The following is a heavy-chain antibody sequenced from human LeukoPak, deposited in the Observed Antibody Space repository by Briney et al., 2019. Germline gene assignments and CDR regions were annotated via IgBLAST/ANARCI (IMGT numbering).Heavy chain of an antibody. Sequence: GGSLRLSCAASGFTFISYAMSWVRQAPGKGLEWVSSLSGNAGRPYYADSVKGRFTISRDNSKNTLYLQMNSLRAEDTAVYYGAKDHRDSGNYYYYYGLDVWGQGTMVTVSS. CDR2: LSGNAGRP. V-gene: IGHV3-23*01. CDR3: AKDHRDSGNYYYYYGLDV. D-gene: IGHD1-26*01. J-gene: IGHJ6*02. CDR1: GFTFISYA.